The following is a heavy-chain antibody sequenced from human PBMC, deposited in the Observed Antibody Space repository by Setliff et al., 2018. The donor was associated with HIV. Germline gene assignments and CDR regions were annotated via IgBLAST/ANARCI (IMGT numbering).Heavy chain of an antibody. Sequence: ASVKVSCKSSGYTFTAHHIHWVRQAPGQGPEWMGWIIPKSGETSYAEKFRGRVTMTRGTSLSTAYMGLSWLTSDDTAVYYCARVVDRDYDFWSAYEYWGQGTMVTVSS. CDR1: GYTFTAHH. CDR2: IIPKSGET. CDR3: ARVVDRDYDFWSAYEY. D-gene: IGHD3-3*01. J-gene: IGHJ4*02. V-gene: IGHV1-2*02.